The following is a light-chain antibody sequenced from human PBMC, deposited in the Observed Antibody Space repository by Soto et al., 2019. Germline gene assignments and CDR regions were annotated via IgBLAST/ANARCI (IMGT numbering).Light chain of an antibody. V-gene: IGLV1-40*01. CDR1: SSNIGAVFD. CDR2: ANT. Sequence: QSVLTQPPSVSGAPGQRVTISCTGSSSNIGAVFDVHWYQQLPGTAPKLLIYANTNRPSGVPDRFSGSKSGTSASLAITGLQAEDEADYYCQSYDNSLSAWVFGGVTEVTVL. J-gene: IGLJ3*02. CDR3: QSYDNSLSAWV.